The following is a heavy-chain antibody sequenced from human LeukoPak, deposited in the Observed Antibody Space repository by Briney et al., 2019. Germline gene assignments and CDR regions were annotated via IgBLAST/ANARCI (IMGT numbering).Heavy chain of an antibody. V-gene: IGHV3-21*01. CDR2: ISTSSNYI. CDR3: ARVSRKNYVWGSYRYWSPTRLDY. CDR1: GFTFGDYA. Sequence: GGSLRLSCTASGFTFGDYAISWVRQAPGKGLEWVSSISTSSNYIYYADSVKGRFTISRDNAKNSLYLQMNSLRAEDTAVYYCARVSRKNYVWGSYRYWSPTRLDYWGQGNLVTVSS. J-gene: IGHJ4*02. D-gene: IGHD3-16*02.